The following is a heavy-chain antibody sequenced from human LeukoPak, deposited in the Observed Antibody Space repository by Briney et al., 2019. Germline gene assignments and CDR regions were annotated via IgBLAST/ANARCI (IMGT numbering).Heavy chain of an antibody. CDR3: AKDRSDYSNYEADY. CDR1: GFTFSSYA. V-gene: IGHV3-23*01. J-gene: IGHJ4*02. Sequence: GGSLRLSCAASGFTFSSYAMSWLRQVPGKGLEWVLVISGSGDSIYYADSVKGRFTISRDNPKNTLYLQMNSLRAEDTAVYYCAKDRSDYSNYEADYWGQGTLVTVSS. D-gene: IGHD4-11*01. CDR2: ISGSGDSI.